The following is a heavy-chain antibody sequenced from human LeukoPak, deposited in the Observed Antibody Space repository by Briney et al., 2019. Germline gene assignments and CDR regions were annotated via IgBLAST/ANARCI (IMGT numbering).Heavy chain of an antibody. Sequence: KPSQTLSLTCTVSGYAIISGGFSWNWIRQPAGKGLEWIGRIYTSGSTNYNPSLKSRVTISVDTSKNQFSLKLSSVTAADTAVYYCARGITIEYYMDVWGKGTTVTVSS. CDR3: ARGITIEYYMDV. CDR1: GYAIISGGFS. V-gene: IGHV4-61*02. J-gene: IGHJ6*03. CDR2: IYTSGST. D-gene: IGHD3-3*01.